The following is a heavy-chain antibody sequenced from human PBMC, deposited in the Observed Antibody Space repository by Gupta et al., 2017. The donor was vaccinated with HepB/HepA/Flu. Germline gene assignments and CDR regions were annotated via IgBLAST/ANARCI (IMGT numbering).Heavy chain of an antibody. J-gene: IGHJ3*02. V-gene: IGHV4-39*01. CDR1: GGGRRGSTSYY. CDR3: ARQGVAVVTDIPIDGFDI. D-gene: IGHD2-21*02. Sequence: KTVSLARSVAGGGRRGSTSYYWGWIRQPPGKGLEWIGSIYYSGTTYYNPSFKSRFTISVESSRKKMPLKLRSETAADTAVFYCARQGVAVVTDIPIDGFDIWGQGTMVTVSS. CDR2: IYYSGTT.